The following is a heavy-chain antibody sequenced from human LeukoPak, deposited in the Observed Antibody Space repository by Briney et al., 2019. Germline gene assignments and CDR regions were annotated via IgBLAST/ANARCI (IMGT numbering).Heavy chain of an antibody. CDR3: AREGYISVITYAY. J-gene: IGHJ4*02. CDR2: IKQDGSEK. Sequence: PGGSLRLSCAASGFTFSSFWMNWLRQAPGKGLEWVANIKQDGSEKYYADSVKGRFTISRDNAKNSLFLQMNSLRAEDTAVYYCAREGYISVITYAYWGQATLVTVSS. CDR1: GFTFSSFW. V-gene: IGHV3-7*01. D-gene: IGHD6-13*01.